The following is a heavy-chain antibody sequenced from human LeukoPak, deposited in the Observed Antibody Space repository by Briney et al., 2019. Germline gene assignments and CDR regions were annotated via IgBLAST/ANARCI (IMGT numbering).Heavy chain of an antibody. CDR3: ARGNPYCSSASCYNY. CDR1: GYTFTSYA. V-gene: IGHV1-3*01. CDR2: INAGNGNT. D-gene: IGHD2-2*02. Sequence: ASVKVSCKASGYTFTSYAMHWVRQAPGQRLEWMGWINAGNGNTKYSQKFQGRVTMTRDTSISTAYMELSSLRLEDTAVYYCARGNPYCSSASCYNYWGQGTLVTVSS. J-gene: IGHJ4*02.